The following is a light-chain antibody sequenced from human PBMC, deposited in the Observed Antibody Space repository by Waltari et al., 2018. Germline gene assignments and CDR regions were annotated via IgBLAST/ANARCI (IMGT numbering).Light chain of an antibody. J-gene: IGLJ2*01. V-gene: IGLV2-8*01. Sequence: QSALTQPPSASGSPGQSVTISCTGTSSDIGGYKFVSCFQQHPGKAPKLVIYDVNERPSGVPDRFSGSKSGSTATLTVSGLQAEDEADYYCSSYGGKNNLIFGGGTTLTV. CDR1: SSDIGGYKF. CDR3: SSYGGKNNLI. CDR2: DVN.